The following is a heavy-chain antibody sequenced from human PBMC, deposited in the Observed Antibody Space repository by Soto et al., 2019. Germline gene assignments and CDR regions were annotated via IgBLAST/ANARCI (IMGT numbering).Heavy chain of an antibody. D-gene: IGHD3-22*01. CDR3: TTDRGHYYDSSGYYADYVASDY. V-gene: IGHV3-15*07. CDR1: GFTFSNAW. J-gene: IGHJ4*02. Sequence: GGSLRLSCAASGFTFSNAWMNWVRQAPGKGLEWVGRIKSKTDGGTTDYAAPVKGRFTISRDDSKNTLYLQMNSLKTEDTAVYYCTTDRGHYYDSSGYYADYVASDYWGQGTLVTVSS. CDR2: IKSKTDGGTT.